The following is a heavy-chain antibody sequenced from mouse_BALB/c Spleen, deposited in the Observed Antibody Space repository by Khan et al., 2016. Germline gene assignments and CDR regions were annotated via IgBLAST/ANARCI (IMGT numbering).Heavy chain of an antibody. CDR2: INTETGEP. V-gene: IGHV9-2-1*01. CDR1: GYTFTDYS. Sequence: QIQLVQSGPELKKPGETVKISCKASGYTFTDYSMHWVKQAPGKGLKWMGWINTETGEPTYADDFKGRFAFSLETSASTAYLQINNRKNEDTATYFCARRYDYDGFAYWGQGTLVTVSA. CDR3: ARRYDYDGFAY. D-gene: IGHD2-4*01. J-gene: IGHJ3*01.